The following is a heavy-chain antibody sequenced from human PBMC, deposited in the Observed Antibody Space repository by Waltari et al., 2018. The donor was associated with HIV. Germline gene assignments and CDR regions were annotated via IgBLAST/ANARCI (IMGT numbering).Heavy chain of an antibody. D-gene: IGHD2-2*01. CDR1: GASFSRYY. J-gene: IGHJ4*02. V-gene: IGHV4-34*01. CDR2: INHRGST. CDR3: ARGSIVLVPAATNYFDY. Sequence: QVQLQQCGAGLLKPSETLSLTCVVYGASFSRYYWTWIRQPPGKGLEWIGEINHRGSTNYNPSLKSRVTISVDTSKNQFSLKLSSVTAADTAVYYCARGSIVLVPAATNYFDYWGQGTLVTVSS.